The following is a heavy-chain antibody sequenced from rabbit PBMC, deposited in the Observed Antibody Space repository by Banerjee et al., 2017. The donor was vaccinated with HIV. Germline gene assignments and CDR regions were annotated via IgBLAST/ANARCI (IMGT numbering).Heavy chain of an antibody. J-gene: IGHJ4*01. D-gene: IGHD8-1*01. CDR2: IGTASGST. V-gene: IGHV1S45*01. CDR1: GFSFSSGYD. CDR3: ARETGYAGGGYSFNL. Sequence: QEQLEESGGGLVQPEGSLTLTCTASGFSFSSGYDMCWVRQAPGKGLEWIGCIGTASGSTYYASWAKGRFTISKTSSTTVTLQMTSLTAADTATYFCARETGYAGGGYSFNLWGPGTLVTVS.